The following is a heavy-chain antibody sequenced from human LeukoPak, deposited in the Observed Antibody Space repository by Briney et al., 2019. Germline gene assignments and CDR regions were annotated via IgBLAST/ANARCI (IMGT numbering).Heavy chain of an antibody. J-gene: IGHJ4*02. CDR1: GFTFSNYA. D-gene: IGHD3-22*01. V-gene: IGHV3-30-3*01. CDR3: ATHYYDSSGYYSPDY. CDR2: ISSDGSQK. Sequence: PGGSLRLSCAASGFTFSNYAMHRVRQAPGKGLAWVALISSDGSQKYYADSVKGRFTISRDNSKNTLYLQVNSLRAEDTAVYYCATHYYDSSGYYSPDYWGQGTLVTVSS.